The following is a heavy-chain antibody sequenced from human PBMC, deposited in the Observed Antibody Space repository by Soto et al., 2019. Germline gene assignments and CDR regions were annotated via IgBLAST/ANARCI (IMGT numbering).Heavy chain of an antibody. CDR2: ISGSGGST. J-gene: IGHJ4*02. Sequence: GWYLRLSCAASGSTFNSYALSWVRQAPGKGLEWVSAISGSGGSTYYADSVKGRFTISRDNSKNTLYLQMNSLRAEDTAVYYGAKDWYSSIDYWGQGALLPVSS. V-gene: IGHV3-23*01. CDR1: GSTFNSYA. D-gene: IGHD6-13*01. CDR3: AKDWYSSIDY.